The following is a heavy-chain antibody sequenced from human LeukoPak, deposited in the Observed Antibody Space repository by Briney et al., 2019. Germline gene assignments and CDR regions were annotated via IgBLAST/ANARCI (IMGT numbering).Heavy chain of an antibody. CDR1: GGSFSGYY. CDR3: ARYSSGRLFYFDY. Sequence: PSETLSLTCAVYGGSFSGYYGSWIRQPAGKGLEWIGRIYSSGSTNYNPSLKSRVTMSIDTSKNQFSLKLSSVTAADTAVYYCARYSSGRLFYFDYWRQGTLVTVSS. CDR2: IYSSGST. V-gene: IGHV4-59*10. J-gene: IGHJ4*02. D-gene: IGHD6-19*01.